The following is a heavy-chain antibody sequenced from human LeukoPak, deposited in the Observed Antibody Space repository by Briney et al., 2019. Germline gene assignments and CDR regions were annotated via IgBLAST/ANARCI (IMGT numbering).Heavy chain of an antibody. J-gene: IGHJ6*02. Sequence: GSSVKVSCKASGGTFSSYAISWVRQAPGQGLEWMGRIVPILGIANYAQKFQGRVTITADKSTSTAYMELSSLRSEDTAVYYCARTSGYCSSTSCRYYYYGMDVWGQGTTVTVSS. CDR1: GGTFSSYA. D-gene: IGHD2-2*01. V-gene: IGHV1-69*04. CDR3: ARTSGYCSSTSCRYYYYGMDV. CDR2: IVPILGIA.